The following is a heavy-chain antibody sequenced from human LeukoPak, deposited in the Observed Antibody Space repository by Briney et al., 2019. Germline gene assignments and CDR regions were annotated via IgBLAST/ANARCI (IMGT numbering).Heavy chain of an antibody. CDR1: GFTFSSYS. CDR2: ITTTFYT. Sequence: GGSLRLSCAASGFTFSSYSFNWVRQVPGKGLEWVSSITTTFYTYYTDSVKGRFTISRDNAKNSLYLQMISLRAEDTAVYYCARVRANWYGDYWGQGTLVTVSS. J-gene: IGHJ4*02. D-gene: IGHD6-13*01. CDR3: ARVRANWYGDY. V-gene: IGHV3-21*01.